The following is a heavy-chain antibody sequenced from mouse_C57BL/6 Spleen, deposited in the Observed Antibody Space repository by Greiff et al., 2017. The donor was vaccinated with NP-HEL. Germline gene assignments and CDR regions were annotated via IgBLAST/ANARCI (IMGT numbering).Heavy chain of an antibody. CDR2: IYPSDSET. D-gene: IGHD2-5*01. V-gene: IGHV1-61*01. CDR1: GYTFTSYW. J-gene: IGHJ1*03. CDR3: ARDSNWYFDV. Sequence: VQLQQPGAELVRPGSSVKLSCKASGYTFTSYWMDWVKQRPGQGLEWIGNIYPSDSETHYNQKFKDKATLTVDKSSSTAYMQISSLTAEDSAVYYCARDSNWYFDVWGTGTTVTVSS.